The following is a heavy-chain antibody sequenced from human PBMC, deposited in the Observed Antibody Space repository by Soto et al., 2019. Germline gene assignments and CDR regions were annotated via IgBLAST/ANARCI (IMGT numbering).Heavy chain of an antibody. CDR3: ARLLPHYYYYMDV. J-gene: IGHJ6*03. CDR1: GGSISSYY. Sequence: SETLSLTSPVSGGSISSYYWSWIRKPPGKGLEWIGYIYYSGSTNYNPSLKSRVTISVDTSKNQFSLKLSSVTAADTAVYYCARLLPHYYYYMDVWGKGTTVTVSS. CDR2: IYYSGST. V-gene: IGHV4-59*08. D-gene: IGHD2-15*01.